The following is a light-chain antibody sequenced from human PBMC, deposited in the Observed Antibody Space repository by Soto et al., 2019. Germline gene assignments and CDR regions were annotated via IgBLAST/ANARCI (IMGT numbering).Light chain of an antibody. V-gene: IGKV3-20*01. CDR2: GAS. Sequence: EVLMTQSPCTLAVSLGESATLSCRASQSVDGYLAWYQQKPGQAPRLLIYGASSRATGIPDRFSGSGSGTDFTLTISRLAPEDFELYYCQQYGSSPITFGQGTRLEIK. CDR3: QQYGSSPIT. CDR1: QSVDGY. J-gene: IGKJ5*01.